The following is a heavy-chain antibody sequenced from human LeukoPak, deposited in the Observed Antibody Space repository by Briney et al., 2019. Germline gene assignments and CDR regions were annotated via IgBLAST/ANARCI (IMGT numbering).Heavy chain of an antibody. CDR2: VIPFLGTT. Sequence: ASVKVSCKASLGTFSNDAVSWVPQAPGEGLKWMGRVIPFLGTTNYAHNFQGRVTITADQDTQTAYMELRSLRSEDTAVYFCARGPSSDLRTGFFFGYFDDWGQGTLITVSS. V-gene: IGHV1-69*11. J-gene: IGHJ4*02. D-gene: IGHD3/OR15-3a*01. CDR3: ARGPSSDLRTGFFFGYFDD. CDR1: LGTFSNDA.